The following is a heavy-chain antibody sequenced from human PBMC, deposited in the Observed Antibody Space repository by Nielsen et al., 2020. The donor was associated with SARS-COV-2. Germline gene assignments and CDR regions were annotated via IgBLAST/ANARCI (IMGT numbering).Heavy chain of an antibody. CDR1: GFIFSGST. J-gene: IGHJ4*02. D-gene: IGHD3-10*01. V-gene: IGHV3-73*01. Sequence: GESLKISCVASGFIFSGSTVHWVRQTSGKGLEWVGQIRSQAYDYATEYVASVRGRFTISRDDSKNTAYLQMNSLKTEDTAVYFCTSRLYYGSGTLDYWGQGTQVTVSS. CDR3: TSRLYYGSGTLDY. CDR2: IRSQAYDYAT.